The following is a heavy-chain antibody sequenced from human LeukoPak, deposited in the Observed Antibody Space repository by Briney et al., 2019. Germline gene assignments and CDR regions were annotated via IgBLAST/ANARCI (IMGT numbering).Heavy chain of an antibody. V-gene: IGHV4-38-2*02. Sequence: PSETLSLTCTVSGYSISSGYYWGWIRQPPGKGLEWIGSIYYSGSTYYNPSLKSRVTISVDTSKNQFSLKLSSVIAADTAVYYCARDHYYDSSGYRQPFDPWGQGTLVTVSS. J-gene: IGHJ5*02. CDR3: ARDHYYDSSGYRQPFDP. CDR1: GYSISSGYY. D-gene: IGHD3-22*01. CDR2: IYYSGST.